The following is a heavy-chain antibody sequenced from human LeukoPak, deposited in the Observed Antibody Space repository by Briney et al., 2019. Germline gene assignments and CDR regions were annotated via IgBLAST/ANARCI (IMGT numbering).Heavy chain of an antibody. CDR3: ARDSVPAASVDY. Sequence: ASVKVSCKASGYTFTSYDINWVRQATGQGLEWMGWMNPNSGNTGYAQKFQGRVTMTRNTSISTAYMELSSLRSEDTAVYYCARDSVPAASVDYWGQGTLVTVSS. D-gene: IGHD2-2*01. CDR1: GYTFTSYD. J-gene: IGHJ4*02. V-gene: IGHV1-8*01. CDR2: MNPNSGNT.